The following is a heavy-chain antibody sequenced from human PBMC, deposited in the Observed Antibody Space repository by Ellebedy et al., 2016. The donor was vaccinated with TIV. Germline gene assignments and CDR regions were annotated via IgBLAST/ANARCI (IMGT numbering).Heavy chain of an antibody. CDR2: IIHSGST. D-gene: IGHD4-23*01. Sequence: SETLSLXXAVYGGSFSGYYWSWIRQPPGKGLEWIGEIIHSGSTNYNPSLKSRVTISVDTSKNQFSLKLSSVTAADTAVYYCARGGRYGGNPRTDYWGQGTLVTVSS. CDR3: ARGGRYGGNPRTDY. J-gene: IGHJ4*02. CDR1: GGSFSGYY. V-gene: IGHV4-34*01.